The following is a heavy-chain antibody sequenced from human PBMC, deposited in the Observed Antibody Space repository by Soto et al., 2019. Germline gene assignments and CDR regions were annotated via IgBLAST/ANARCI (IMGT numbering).Heavy chain of an antibody. Sequence: ASVKVSCKASGYTFTSYDINWVRQATGQGLEWMGWMNPNSGNTGYAQKFQGRVTMTRNTSISTAYMELSSLRSEDTAVYYCASSTIFGVVDNFDYWRQGTLVTVSS. J-gene: IGHJ4*02. CDR2: MNPNSGNT. V-gene: IGHV1-8*01. CDR1: GYTFTSYD. D-gene: IGHD3-3*01. CDR3: ASSTIFGVVDNFDY.